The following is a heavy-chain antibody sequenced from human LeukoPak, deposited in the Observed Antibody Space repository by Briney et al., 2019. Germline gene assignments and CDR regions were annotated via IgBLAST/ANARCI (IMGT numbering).Heavy chain of an antibody. CDR1: GGSFSGYY. V-gene: IGHV4-34*01. D-gene: IGHD6-19*01. Sequence: SETLSLTCAVYGGSFSGYYWTWIRQPPGKGLEWIGEINHSGSTNYSPSLKSRVTISVDTSKNQFSLKLSSVTAADTAVYYCARGGIAVAGPHFDYWGQGTLVTASS. J-gene: IGHJ4*02. CDR2: INHSGST. CDR3: ARGGIAVAGPHFDY.